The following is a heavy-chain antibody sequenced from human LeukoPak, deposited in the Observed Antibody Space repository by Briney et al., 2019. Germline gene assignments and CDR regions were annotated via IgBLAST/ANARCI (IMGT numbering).Heavy chain of an antibody. J-gene: IGHJ4*02. CDR2: IYYSGRN. D-gene: IGHD3-22*01. Sequence: PSETLSLTCTVSGGSISSSNYFWGWIRQPPGKGLEWIATIYYSGRNYYNTSLKSRVAISADTSKNQFSLRVTSVTAADTAVYYCARLLKDDGSGFPHYFDYWGQGTLVTVSS. V-gene: IGHV4-39*01. CDR3: ARLLKDDGSGFPHYFDY. CDR1: GGSISSSNYF.